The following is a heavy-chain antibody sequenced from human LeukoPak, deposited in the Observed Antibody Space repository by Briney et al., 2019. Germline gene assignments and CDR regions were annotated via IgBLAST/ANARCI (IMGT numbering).Heavy chain of an antibody. CDR2: INPNGGGT. V-gene: IGHV1-2*02. CDR1: GYTFTGYY. Sequence: GAAVKVSCKASGYTFTGYYMHWVRQAPGQGLDWMGWINPNGGGTNYAQKFQGRVTMTRDTSISTAYMELSRLRSADTAVYYCARDTNYDSSGEDAFDIWGQGTMVTVSS. J-gene: IGHJ3*02. D-gene: IGHD3-22*01. CDR3: ARDTNYDSSGEDAFDI.